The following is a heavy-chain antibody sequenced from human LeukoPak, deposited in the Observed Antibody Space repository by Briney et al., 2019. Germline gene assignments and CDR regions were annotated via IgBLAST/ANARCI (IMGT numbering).Heavy chain of an antibody. J-gene: IGHJ5*02. CDR1: GFTFSSYF. D-gene: IGHD4-23*01. CDR3: VRGWQQLGS. CDR2: MSGSAGDI. V-gene: IGHV3-23*01. Sequence: PGGSLRLSCATSGFTFSSYFMSWVRQAPGKGLEWVSSMSGSAGDIYYADSVKGRFTISRDNSKNTLYLQVNSLRVEDTAVYYCVRGWQQLGSWGQGTLVTVSS.